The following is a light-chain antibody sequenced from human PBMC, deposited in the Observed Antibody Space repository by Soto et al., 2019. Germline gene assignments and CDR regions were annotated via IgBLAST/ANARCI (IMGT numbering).Light chain of an antibody. V-gene: IGLV2-14*01. J-gene: IGLJ1*01. CDR2: DVS. Sequence: QSALTQPASVSGSPGQSITISCAGTSSDVGGYNYVSWYQQHPGKAPKLMIYDVSNRPSGVSNRFSGSESGNTASLTISGLQAEDEADYYCSSYTSSSTLDVFGTGTKVTV. CDR3: SSYTSSSTLDV. CDR1: SSDVGGYNY.